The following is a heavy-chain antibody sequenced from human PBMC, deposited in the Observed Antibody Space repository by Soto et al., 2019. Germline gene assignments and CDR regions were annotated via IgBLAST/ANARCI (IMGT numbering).Heavy chain of an antibody. CDR1: VYTLTELS. D-gene: IGHD4-17*01. J-gene: IGHJ6*03. V-gene: IGHV1-24*01. CDR3: ATVRPTVTAPEEPYYYYYYMDV. CDR2: FDPEDGET. Sequence: QVQLVQSGAEVKKPGASVKVSCKVSVYTLTELSMHWVRQAPGKGLEWMGGFDPEDGETIYAQKFQGRVTMTEDTSTDTAYMELSSLRSEDTAVYYCATVRPTVTAPEEPYYYYYYMDVWGKGTTVTVSS.